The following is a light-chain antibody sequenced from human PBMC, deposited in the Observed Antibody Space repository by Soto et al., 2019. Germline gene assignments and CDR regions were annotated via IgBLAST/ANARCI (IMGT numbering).Light chain of an antibody. Sequence: QSALTQPPSASGSPGQSVTISCTGTSSDVGNYNYVSWYQQHPGKAPKLMIYEVFKRPSGVPDRFSGSKSGNTASLTVSGLQAEDEAEYYCSSYAGSNNYVFGTGTKVTVL. J-gene: IGLJ1*01. CDR1: SSDVGNYNY. CDR3: SSYAGSNNYV. CDR2: EVF. V-gene: IGLV2-8*01.